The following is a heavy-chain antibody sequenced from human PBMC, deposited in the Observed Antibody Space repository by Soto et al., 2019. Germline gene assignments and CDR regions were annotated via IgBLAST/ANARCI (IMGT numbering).Heavy chain of an antibody. J-gene: IGHJ6*02. CDR2: IYYSGST. CDR3: ARLGNGSYYPYYYGMDV. Sequence: QLQLQESGPGLVKPSETLSLTCTVSGGSISSSSYYWGWIRQPPGKGLEWIGSIYYSGSTYYNPSLKSRVTISVDTSKNQFSLKLSSVTAADTAVYYCARLGNGSYYPYYYGMDVWGQGTTVTVSS. D-gene: IGHD1-26*01. CDR1: GGSISSSSYY. V-gene: IGHV4-39*01.